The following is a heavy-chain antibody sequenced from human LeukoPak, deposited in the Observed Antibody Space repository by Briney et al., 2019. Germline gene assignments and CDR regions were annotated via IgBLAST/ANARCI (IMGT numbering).Heavy chain of an antibody. CDR1: GGSIRSYY. J-gene: IGHJ6*03. V-gene: IGHV4-4*07. CDR2: IYNSGSS. D-gene: IGHD5-18*01. Sequence: SETLSLTCTVSGGSIRSYYWTWIRQPAGKGLEWIGRIYNSGSSNYNPSLKSRVTISVDTSKNQFSLKLSSVTAADTAVYYCARTTEGGYTYDYFYYYYMDVWGKGTTVTVSS. CDR3: ARTTEGGYTYDYFYYYYMDV.